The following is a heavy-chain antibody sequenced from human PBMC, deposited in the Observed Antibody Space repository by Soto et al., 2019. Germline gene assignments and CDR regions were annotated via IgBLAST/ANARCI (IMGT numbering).Heavy chain of an antibody. D-gene: IGHD2-21*02. J-gene: IGHJ3*02. CDR2: ISAYNGNT. Sequence: QVQLVQSTVEVKKPGASVKVSCKASGYTFTSYGISWVRQAPGQGLESMGWISAYNGNTNYAQKVQGRVTMTTDTSTSTAYMELRSLRSDDTAVYYCARAEIVVVTGGPDAFDIWGQGTMVTVSS. CDR1: GYTFTSYG. CDR3: ARAEIVVVTGGPDAFDI. V-gene: IGHV1-18*01.